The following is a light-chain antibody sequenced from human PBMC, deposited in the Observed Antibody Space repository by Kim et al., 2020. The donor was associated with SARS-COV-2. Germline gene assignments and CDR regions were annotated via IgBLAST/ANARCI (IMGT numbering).Light chain of an antibody. Sequence: QPVLTQSPSASASLGASVKLTCTLSSGHSSNAIAWHQQQAEKGPRYLMTLNSDGSHSKGDGIPDRFSGSSSGAERYLTISGLQSDDEADYYCQTWGTGIWVFGGGTQLTVL. CDR2: LNSDGSH. V-gene: IGLV4-69*01. J-gene: IGLJ3*02. CDR1: SGHSSNA. CDR3: QTWGTGIWV.